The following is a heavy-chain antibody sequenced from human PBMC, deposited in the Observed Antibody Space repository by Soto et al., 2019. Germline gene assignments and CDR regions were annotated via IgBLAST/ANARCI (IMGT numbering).Heavy chain of an antibody. V-gene: IGHV6-1*01. J-gene: IGHJ4*02. CDR1: GDSVSSNSAA. D-gene: IGHD6-19*01. Sequence: SQTLSLTCAISGDSVSSNSAAWNWFRQSTSRGLEWLGRTYYRSKWYVDYAVSLKSRISINPDTSKNQFSLQLNSVTPDDTAIYYCTRVLSGSGPDSWGQGTLVTVSS. CDR2: TYYRSKWYV. CDR3: TRVLSGSGPDS.